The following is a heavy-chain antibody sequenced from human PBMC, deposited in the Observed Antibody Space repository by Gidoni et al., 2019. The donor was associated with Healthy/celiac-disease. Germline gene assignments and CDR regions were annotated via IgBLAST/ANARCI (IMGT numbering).Heavy chain of an antibody. D-gene: IGHD5-12*01. Sequence: QVQLQESGPGLAKPSETLSLTCAVSGYSISSGYYWGWIRQPPGKGLEWIGSIYHRGSTYYNPSLKSRVTISVDTSKNQFSLKLSSVTAADTAVYYCASVDGDYWGQGTLVTVSS. CDR2: IYHRGST. J-gene: IGHJ4*02. V-gene: IGHV4-38-2*01. CDR1: GYSISSGYY. CDR3: ASVDGDY.